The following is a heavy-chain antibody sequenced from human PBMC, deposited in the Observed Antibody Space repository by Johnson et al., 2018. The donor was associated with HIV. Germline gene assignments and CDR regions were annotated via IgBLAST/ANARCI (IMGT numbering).Heavy chain of an antibody. CDR3: ARVSRLGDIVVLSDAFDV. CDR2: ISYDGSNK. CDR1: GFTFSSYA. V-gene: IGHV3-33*05. J-gene: IGHJ3*01. D-gene: IGHD2-2*01. Sequence: QVQLVESGGGVVQPGGSLRLSCAASGFTFSSYAMHWVRQAPGKGLEWVAVISYDGSNKYYADSVKGRFTISRDNAKNSLYLQMNSLRVEDTALYYCARVSRLGDIVVLSDAFDVWGQGTVVTTSS.